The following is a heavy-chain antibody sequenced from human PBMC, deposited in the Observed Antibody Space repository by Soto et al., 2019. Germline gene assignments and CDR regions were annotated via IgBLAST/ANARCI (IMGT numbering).Heavy chain of an antibody. CDR2: IYYSGST. CDR3: ARDQYSGYDLSYFDY. D-gene: IGHD5-12*01. V-gene: IGHV4-59*01. J-gene: IGHJ4*02. CDR1: GGYISDYY. Sequence: FVIPCPPRTVFGGYISDYYWSWIRQPPRKGLEWIGYIYYSGSTNYNPSLKSRVTISVDTSKNQFSLKLSSVTAADTAVYYCARDQYSGYDLSYFDYWGQGTLVTVSS.